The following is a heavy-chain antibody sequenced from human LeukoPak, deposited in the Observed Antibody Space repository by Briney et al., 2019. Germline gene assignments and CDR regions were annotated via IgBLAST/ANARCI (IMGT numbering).Heavy chain of an antibody. CDR1: GGSFSGYY. Sequence: SETLSLTCAVYGGSFSGYYWSWIRQPPGKGLEWLGEINHSGSTNYNPSLKSRVTISVDTSKNQFSLKLSSVTAADTAVYYCARRGLRYFDWLWWFDPWGQGTLVTVSS. V-gene: IGHV4-34*01. D-gene: IGHD3-9*01. J-gene: IGHJ5*02. CDR2: INHSGST. CDR3: ARRGLRYFDWLWWFDP.